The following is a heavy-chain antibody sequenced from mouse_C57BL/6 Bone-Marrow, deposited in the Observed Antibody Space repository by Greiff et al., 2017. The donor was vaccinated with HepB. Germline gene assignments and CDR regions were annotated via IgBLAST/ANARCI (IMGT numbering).Heavy chain of an antibody. CDR1: GYTFTSYW. CDR3: ARGRVFEAMDY. J-gene: IGHJ4*01. CDR2: IYPSDSET. Sequence: VQLQQPGAELVRPGSSVKLSCKASGYTFTSYWMDWVKQRPGQGLEWIGNIYPSDSETHYNQKFKDKATLTVDKSSSTAYMQLSSLTSEDSAVYYCARGRVFEAMDYWGQGTSVTVSS. V-gene: IGHV1-61*01.